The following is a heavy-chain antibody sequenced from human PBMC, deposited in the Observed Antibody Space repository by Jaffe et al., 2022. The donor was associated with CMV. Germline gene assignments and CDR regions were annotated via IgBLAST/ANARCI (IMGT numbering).Heavy chain of an antibody. CDR1: GFTFDDYT. J-gene: IGHJ4*02. CDR3: AKPGGVGYSYGSDYFDY. Sequence: EVQLVESGGVVVQPGGSLRLSCAASGFTFDDYTMHWVRQAPGKGLEWVSLISWDGGSTYYADSVKGRFTISRDNSKNSLYLQMNSLRTEDTALYYCAKPGGVGYSYGSDYFDYWGQGTLVTVSS. CDR2: ISWDGGST. D-gene: IGHD5-18*01. V-gene: IGHV3-43*01.